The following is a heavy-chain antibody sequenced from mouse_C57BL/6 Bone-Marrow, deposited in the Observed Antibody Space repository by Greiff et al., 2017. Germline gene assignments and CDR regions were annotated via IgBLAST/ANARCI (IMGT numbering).Heavy chain of an antibody. CDR1: GFNFKNTY. Sequence: DVQLQESVAELVRPGASVKLSCTASGFNFKNTYMHWVKQRPEQGLEWIGRIDPANGNTKYAPKFHGKATITEDTSSNTAYMQHSSLTLEDTGFYYGATDRVVTASFAYWGQGTLVTVSA. D-gene: IGHD2-3*01. V-gene: IGHV14-3*01. CDR3: ATDRVVTASFAY. J-gene: IGHJ3*01. CDR2: IDPANGNT.